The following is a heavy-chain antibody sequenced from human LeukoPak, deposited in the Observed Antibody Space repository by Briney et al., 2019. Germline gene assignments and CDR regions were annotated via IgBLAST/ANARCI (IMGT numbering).Heavy chain of an antibody. V-gene: IGHV3-11*01. CDR1: GFTFSDYY. CDR2: ISSNGSTI. Sequence: GGSLRLSCAASGFTFSDYYMNWIRQASGKGLEWVSCISSNGSTIYYTDSVKGRFTISRDNAKNSLYLQMNSLRVEDTAVYYCARADGAVAAIFDYWGQGNLVTVSS. CDR3: ARADGAVAAIFDY. J-gene: IGHJ4*02. D-gene: IGHD6-19*01.